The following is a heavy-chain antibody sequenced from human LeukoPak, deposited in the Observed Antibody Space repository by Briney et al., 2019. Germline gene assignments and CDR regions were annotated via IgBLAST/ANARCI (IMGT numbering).Heavy chain of an antibody. CDR1: GYSFTSYW. V-gene: IGHV5-51*01. D-gene: IGHD3-10*01. Sequence: GESLKISCKGSGYSFTSYWIGWVRQMPGKGLEWMGIIYAADSDTRYSPSFQGQVTISADKPISTAYLQWGGLKASDTAMYYCARLEFGGLYTWGQGTLVTVSS. CDR3: ARLEFGGLYT. J-gene: IGHJ5*02. CDR2: IYAADSDT.